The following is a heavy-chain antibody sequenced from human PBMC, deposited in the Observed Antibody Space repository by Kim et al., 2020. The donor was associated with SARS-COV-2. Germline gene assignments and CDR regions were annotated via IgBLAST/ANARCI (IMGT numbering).Heavy chain of an antibody. CDR3: TGALVGTTGMAY. V-gene: IGHV3-72*01. CDR1: GFSLSDQY. D-gene: IGHD1-26*01. CDR2: ARNKANGYSP. Sequence: GGSLRLSCAASGFSLSDQYMDWVRQAPGKGLEWVGRARNKANGYSPQYAASVNGRFTISRDDSKNSLYLQLNGLKTEDTAVYYCTGALVGTTGMAYWGQG. J-gene: IGHJ4*02.